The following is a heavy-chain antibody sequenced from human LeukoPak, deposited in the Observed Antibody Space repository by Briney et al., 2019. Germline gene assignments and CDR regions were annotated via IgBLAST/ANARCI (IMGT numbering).Heavy chain of an antibody. CDR1: GGSISSSSYY. Sequence: SETLSLTCTVSGGSISSSSYYWGWIRQPPGKGLEWIGRIYTSGSTNYNPSLKSRVTMSVDTSKNQFSLKLSSVTAADTAVYYCARDRAAPRDDAFDIWGQGTMVTVSS. CDR2: IYTSGST. J-gene: IGHJ3*02. CDR3: ARDRAAPRDDAFDI. V-gene: IGHV4-39*07. D-gene: IGHD3-10*01.